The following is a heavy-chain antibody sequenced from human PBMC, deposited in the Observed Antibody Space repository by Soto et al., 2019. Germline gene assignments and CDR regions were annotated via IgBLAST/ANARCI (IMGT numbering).Heavy chain of an antibody. D-gene: IGHD3-22*01. CDR2: IYYTGFT. CDR1: GDSISSYY. CDR3: ARDYYDNSGYYRIFDS. Sequence: SETLSLTCTVSGDSISSYYWSWIRQPPGKGLEWIGYIYYTGFTNYNPSLKSRVTISLDRSKNQFSLKLTSVTAADTAVYYCARDYYDNSGYYRIFDSWGQGSLVTVSS. V-gene: IGHV4-59*01. J-gene: IGHJ4*01.